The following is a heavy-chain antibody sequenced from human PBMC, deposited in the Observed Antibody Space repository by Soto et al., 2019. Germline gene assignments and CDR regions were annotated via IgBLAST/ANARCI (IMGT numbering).Heavy chain of an antibody. CDR1: GFTFSSYA. J-gene: IGHJ3*02. D-gene: IGHD2-2*01. Sequence: PGGSLRLSCAASGFTFSSYAMSWVRQAPGKGLEWVANIKQDGSEKYYVDSVKGRFTISRDNAKNSLYLQMNSLRAEDTAVYYCARDLFSSSSPYAFDIWGQGTMVTVSS. CDR3: ARDLFSSSSPYAFDI. CDR2: IKQDGSEK. V-gene: IGHV3-7*01.